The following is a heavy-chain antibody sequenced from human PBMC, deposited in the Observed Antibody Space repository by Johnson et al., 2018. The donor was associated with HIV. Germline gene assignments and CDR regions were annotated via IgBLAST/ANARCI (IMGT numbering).Heavy chain of an antibody. J-gene: IGHJ3*02. CDR1: GFTFSRYA. CDR2: VSYHGSNK. Sequence: VQLVESGGGVVQPGRSLRLSCAASGFTFSRYAMHWVRQAPGKGLEWVAVVSYHGSNKYYADSVKGRFTISRDNSNNMLYLQMNSLRAEDTAVYYCARERYGSQAIDGFDIWGPGTMVTVAS. CDR3: ARERYGSQAIDGFDI. V-gene: IGHV3-30-3*01. D-gene: IGHD2-15*01.